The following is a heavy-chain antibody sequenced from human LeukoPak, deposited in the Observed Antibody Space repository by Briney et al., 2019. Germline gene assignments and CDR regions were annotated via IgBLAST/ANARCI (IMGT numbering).Heavy chain of an antibody. CDR1: GYTFSSYG. Sequence: ASVKVSCKASGYTFSSYGFSWVRQAPGQGLEWMGWISAYNGVTNYAQNLQGRVTMTTDTSTRTAYMELRSLTSDDTAVYYCARDPSGETTEFDYWGQGTLVTVSS. J-gene: IGHJ4*02. D-gene: IGHD1-7*01. V-gene: IGHV1-18*01. CDR3: ARDPSGETTEFDY. CDR2: ISAYNGVT.